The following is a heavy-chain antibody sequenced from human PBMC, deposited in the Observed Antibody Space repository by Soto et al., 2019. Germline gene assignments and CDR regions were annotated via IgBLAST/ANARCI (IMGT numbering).Heavy chain of an antibody. CDR2: IKQDGSEK. CDR1: RCSFSSYG. CDR3: ARDMVRGYYYYMAV. D-gene: IGHD3-10*01. J-gene: IGHJ6*03. Sequence: PVGSLRLSCPASRCSFSSYGRSWVRHATEKGLQWVANIKQDGSEKYYVDSVKGRFTISRDNAKNSLYLQMNSLRAEDTAVYYCARDMVRGYYYYMAVWGNGTTVTVSS. V-gene: IGHV3-7*01.